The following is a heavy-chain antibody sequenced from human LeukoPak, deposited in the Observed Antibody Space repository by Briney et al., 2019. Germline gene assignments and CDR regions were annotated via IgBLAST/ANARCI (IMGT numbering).Heavy chain of an antibody. D-gene: IGHD1-26*01. V-gene: IGHV4-59*11. CDR3: AGGLRELTFDY. CDR2: VYYSGRT. Sequence: SETLSLTCTVSGGSLSSHYWSWLRQPPREGLVWIGYVYYSGRTNSNPSLKSRVTISVDTSKSQFSLRLSSVTAADTAVYYCAGGLRELTFDYWGQGTLVTVSS. CDR1: GGSLSSHY. J-gene: IGHJ4*02.